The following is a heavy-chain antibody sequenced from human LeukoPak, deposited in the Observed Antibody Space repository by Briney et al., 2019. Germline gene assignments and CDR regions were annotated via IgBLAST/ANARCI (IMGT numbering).Heavy chain of an antibody. V-gene: IGHV1-69*05. D-gene: IGHD2-2*01. Sequence: SVKVSCKASEGTFSSYAISWVRQSPGQELEWRGRIIPIFGTANYEQKFQGRVTITTDESTSTAYMELSSLRSEDTAVYYCARDLAPGLTVPAAMAVPQPFDPWGQGTLVTVSS. CDR1: EGTFSSYA. J-gene: IGHJ5*02. CDR2: IIPIFGTA. CDR3: ARDLAPGLTVPAAMAVPQPFDP.